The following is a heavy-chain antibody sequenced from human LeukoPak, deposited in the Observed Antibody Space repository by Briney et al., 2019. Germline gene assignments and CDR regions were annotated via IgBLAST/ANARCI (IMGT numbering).Heavy chain of an antibody. Sequence: GGSLRLSCEAAGFSFRDYPMGWVRRASGKRLEWVSGISAGADVIFYADPVKGRFTISRDNSKNTLYLQMNSLRAEDTAVYYCARDPTRYCSSSSCYTWGQGTLVTVSS. CDR3: ARDPTRYCSSSSCYT. D-gene: IGHD2-2*02. J-gene: IGHJ5*02. CDR2: ISAGADVI. CDR1: GFSFRDYP. V-gene: IGHV3-23*01.